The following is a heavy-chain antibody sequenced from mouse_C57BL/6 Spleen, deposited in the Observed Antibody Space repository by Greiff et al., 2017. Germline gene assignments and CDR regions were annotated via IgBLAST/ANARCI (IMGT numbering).Heavy chain of an antibody. Sequence: VKLVESGAELVRPGASVTLSCKASGYTFTDYEMHWVKQTPVHGLEWIGAIDPETGGTAYNQKFKGKAILTADKSSSTAYMELRSLTSEDSAVYYCTSIGDYYGSSYVWFAYWGQGTLVTVSA. CDR2: IDPETGGT. V-gene: IGHV1-15*01. CDR1: GYTFTDYE. CDR3: TSIGDYYGSSYVWFAY. J-gene: IGHJ3*01. D-gene: IGHD1-1*01.